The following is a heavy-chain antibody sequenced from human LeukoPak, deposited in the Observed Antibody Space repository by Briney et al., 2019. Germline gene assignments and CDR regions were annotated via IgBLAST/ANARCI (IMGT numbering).Heavy chain of an antibody. D-gene: IGHD6-13*01. Sequence: SETLSLTCAVYGGSFSGYYWSWIRQPPGKGLEWIGEINHSGSTNYNPSLKSRVTISVDTSKNQFSLKLSSVTAADTAVYYCARGGLGYSSSWYGDYWGQGTLVTVSS. CDR3: ARGGLGYSSSWYGDY. CDR2: INHSGST. V-gene: IGHV4-34*01. J-gene: IGHJ4*02. CDR1: GGSFSGYY.